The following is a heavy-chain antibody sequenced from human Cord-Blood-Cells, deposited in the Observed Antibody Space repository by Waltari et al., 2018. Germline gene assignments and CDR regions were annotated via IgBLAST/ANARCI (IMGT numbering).Heavy chain of an antibody. Sequence: QVLLRESAPALVTPSETLSLTCPVSGCSNSSSYWSLLRLPAGKGLEWLGRIYTSGSTNYNPSLKSRVTMSVDTSKNQFSLKLSSVTAADTAVYYCARDLRLYGDYWYFDLWGRGTLVTVSS. CDR2: IYTSGST. V-gene: IGHV4-4*07. D-gene: IGHD4-17*01. CDR3: ARDLRLYGDYWYFDL. J-gene: IGHJ2*01. CDR1: GCSNSSSY.